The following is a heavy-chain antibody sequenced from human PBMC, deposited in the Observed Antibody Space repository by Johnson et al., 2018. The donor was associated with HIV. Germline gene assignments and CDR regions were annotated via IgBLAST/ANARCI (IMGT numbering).Heavy chain of an antibody. CDR1: GFTFSSYA. Sequence: VQLVESGGGVVQPGRSLRLSCAASGFTFSSYAMHWVRQAPGKGLEWVAVISYDGSNKYYADSVKGRFTISRDNSKNTLYLQMNSLRAEDTAVYYCSRDIAGARPSAFDIGGQVTMVTFAS. CDR2: ISYDGSNK. J-gene: IGHJ3*02. CDR3: SRDIAGARPSAFDI. D-gene: IGHD6-6*01. V-gene: IGHV3-30*04.